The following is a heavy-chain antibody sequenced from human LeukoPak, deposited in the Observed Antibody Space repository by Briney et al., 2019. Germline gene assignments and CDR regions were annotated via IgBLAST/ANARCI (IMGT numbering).Heavy chain of an antibody. Sequence: SETLSLTCTVSGGSISSYYWSWIRQPAGKGLEWIGRIYTSGSTNYHPSLKSRVTMSVDTSKNQFSLKLSSVTAADTAVYYCARVPIYYYDSSGYLDAFDIWGQGTMVTVSS. D-gene: IGHD3-22*01. V-gene: IGHV4-4*07. J-gene: IGHJ3*02. CDR3: ARVPIYYYDSSGYLDAFDI. CDR2: IYTSGST. CDR1: GGSISSYY.